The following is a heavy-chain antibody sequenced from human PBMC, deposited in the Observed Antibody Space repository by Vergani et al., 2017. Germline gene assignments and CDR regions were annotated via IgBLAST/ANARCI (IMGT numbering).Heavy chain of an antibody. CDR2: INPNSGGT. Sequence: QVQLVQSGAEVKKPGASVKVSCKASGYTFTYYMHWVRQAPGQGLEWMGWINPNSGGTNYAQKFQGRVTMTRDTSISTAYMELSRLRSDDTAVYYCARDHGGATIFDYWGQGTLVTVFS. V-gene: IGHV1-2*02. D-gene: IGHD1-26*01. CDR3: ARDHGGATIFDY. J-gene: IGHJ4*02. CDR1: GYTFTYY.